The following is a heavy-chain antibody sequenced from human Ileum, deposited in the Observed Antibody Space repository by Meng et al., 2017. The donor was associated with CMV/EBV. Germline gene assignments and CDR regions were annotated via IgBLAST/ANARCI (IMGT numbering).Heavy chain of an antibody. V-gene: IGHV5-51*01. Sequence: GGSLRLSCRTSGYRFNTYWIGWVRQMPGKGLEWRGIIFPGDSDTRYNPSFEGQVTLSVDRSISTAYLQWSSLKASDTAIYYCAREMIRGVVDSWGQGTLVTVSS. D-gene: IGHD3-10*01. CDR3: AREMIRGVVDS. CDR2: IFPGDSDT. CDR1: GYRFNTYW. J-gene: IGHJ4*02.